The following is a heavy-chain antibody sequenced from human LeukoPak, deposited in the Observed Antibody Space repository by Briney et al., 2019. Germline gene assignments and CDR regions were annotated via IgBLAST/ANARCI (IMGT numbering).Heavy chain of an antibody. D-gene: IGHD3-10*01. CDR3: AKESHYYGSGSYQS. J-gene: IGHJ5*02. V-gene: IGHV3-9*01. Sequence: GGSLRLSCAASGFTFDDYAMHWVRQAPGKGLEWVSGISWNSGSIGYADSVKGRFTISRDNAKNSLYLQMNSLRAEGTALYYCAKESHYYGSGSYQSWGQGTLVTVSS. CDR2: ISWNSGSI. CDR1: GFTFDDYA.